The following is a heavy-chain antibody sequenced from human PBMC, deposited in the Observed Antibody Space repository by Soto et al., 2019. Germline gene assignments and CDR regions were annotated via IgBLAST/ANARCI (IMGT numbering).Heavy chain of an antibody. Sequence: ASVKVSCKASGYTFTSYDINWVRQATGQGLEWMGWMNPNSGNTGYAQKFQGRVTMTRNTPISTTYMELSSLRSEDTAVYYCARVGDFWSGYYLGYWGQGTLVTVSS. CDR3: ARVGDFWSGYYLGY. J-gene: IGHJ4*02. V-gene: IGHV1-8*01. D-gene: IGHD3-3*01. CDR2: MNPNSGNT. CDR1: GYTFTSYD.